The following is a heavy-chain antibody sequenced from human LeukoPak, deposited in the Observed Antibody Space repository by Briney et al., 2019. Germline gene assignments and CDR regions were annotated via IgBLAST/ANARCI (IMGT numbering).Heavy chain of an antibody. CDR2: INPNSGGT. J-gene: IGHJ3*01. D-gene: IGHD4-17*01. CDR3: AREAFTTVTTATDAFDF. CDR1: GYTFTGYY. V-gene: IGHV1-2*02. Sequence: PEASVKVSCKASGYTFTGYYMHWVRQAPGQGLEWMGWINPNSGGTNYAQKFQGRVTMTRDTSISTAYMELSSLRSDDTAVYYCAREAFTTVTTATDAFDFWGQGTMVTVSS.